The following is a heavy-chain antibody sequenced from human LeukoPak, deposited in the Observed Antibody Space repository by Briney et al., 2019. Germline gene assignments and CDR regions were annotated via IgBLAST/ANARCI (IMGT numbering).Heavy chain of an antibody. V-gene: IGHV3-53*01. CDR3: AKGFLYYYYGMDV. Sequence: GGSLRLSCAASGFTVSSNYMTWVRRAPGQGLERVSAIYSGGNIYYADPVKGRFTISRDNSKNTLYLQMNSLRAEDTAVYYCAKGFLYYYYGMDVWGQGTTVTVSS. J-gene: IGHJ6*02. D-gene: IGHD3-10*01. CDR1: GFTVSSNY. CDR2: IYSGGNI.